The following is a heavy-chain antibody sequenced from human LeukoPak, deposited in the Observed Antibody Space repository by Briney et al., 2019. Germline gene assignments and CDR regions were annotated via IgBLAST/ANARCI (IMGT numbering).Heavy chain of an antibody. Sequence: GGSLRLSCVASGFTFNPYTMNWVRQAPGKGLEWVSSISGCSFHLNYADSLRGRFTISRENAKNSVHLQMDSLRVEDTAVYYCARDFITRLPDYWGQGTLVTVSS. CDR1: GFTFNPYT. J-gene: IGHJ4*02. D-gene: IGHD5-18*01. CDR3: ARDFITRLPDY. CDR2: ISGCSFHL. V-gene: IGHV3-21*01.